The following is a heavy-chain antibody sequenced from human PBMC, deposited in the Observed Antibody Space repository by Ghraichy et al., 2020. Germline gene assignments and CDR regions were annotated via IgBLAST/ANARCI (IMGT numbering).Heavy chain of an antibody. V-gene: IGHV4-61*02. CDR3: ASEAVVGSGGTFDF. CDR1: GGSISRYSYF. Sequence: LRLSCTVSGGSISRYSYFWSWIRQPAGKGLEWIGRIYTSGSTNYNPSLKSRVTLSIDTSNNQFSLRLSSVTAADTAVYYCASEAVVGSGGTFDFWGQGTLVTVSS. CDR2: IYTSGST. J-gene: IGHJ4*02. D-gene: IGHD2-2*01.